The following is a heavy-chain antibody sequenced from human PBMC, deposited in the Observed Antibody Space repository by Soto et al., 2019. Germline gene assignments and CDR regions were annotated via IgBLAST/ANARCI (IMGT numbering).Heavy chain of an antibody. CDR3: TIGGIVGATNAY. CDR1: GFTFSDHY. Sequence: PGGSLRLSCAASGFTFSDHYMEWVRQAPGKGLEWVARSRNKANSYTTEYAASVKGRFTISRDDSKRSLYLQMNSLKTEDTAVYYCTIGGIVGATNAYWGQGTLVTVSS. V-gene: IGHV3-72*01. CDR2: SRNKANSYTT. D-gene: IGHD1-26*01. J-gene: IGHJ4*02.